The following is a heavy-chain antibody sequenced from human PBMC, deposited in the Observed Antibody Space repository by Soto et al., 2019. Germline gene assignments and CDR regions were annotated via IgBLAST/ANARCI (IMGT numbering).Heavy chain of an antibody. CDR1: GGTFSSYA. D-gene: IGHD3-10*01. Sequence: QVQLVQSGAEVKKPGSSVKVSCKASGGTFSSYAISWVRQAPGQGLEWMGGIIPIFGSADYAQKFQGRVTITADESTSTAYMELSSMRSEDTAVYYCSGSFLRASYYYGMDVWGQGTKVTVSS. CDR2: IIPIFGSA. V-gene: IGHV1-69*12. CDR3: SGSFLRASYYYGMDV. J-gene: IGHJ6*02.